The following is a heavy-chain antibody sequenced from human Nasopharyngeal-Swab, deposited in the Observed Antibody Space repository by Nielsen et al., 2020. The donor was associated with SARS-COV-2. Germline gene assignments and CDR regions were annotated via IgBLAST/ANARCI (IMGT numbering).Heavy chain of an antibody. J-gene: IGHJ4*02. D-gene: IGHD3-22*01. CDR2: MNPNSGNT. Sequence: ASVKASCKASGYTFTSYAINWARPATGQGLEWMGWMNPNSGNTGYAQKFQGRVTMTRNTSISTAYMELSSLRSEDTAVYYCATYYYDSSGYLVVDYWGQGTLVTVSS. CDR1: GYTFTSYA. V-gene: IGHV1-8*01. CDR3: ATYYYDSSGYLVVDY.